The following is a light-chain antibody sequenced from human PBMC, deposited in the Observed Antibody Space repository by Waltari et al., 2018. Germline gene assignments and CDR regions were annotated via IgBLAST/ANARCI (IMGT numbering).Light chain of an antibody. CDR1: SSDVGDYNL. CDR2: EVN. CDR3: CSYAGTTSWL. V-gene: IGLV2-23*02. J-gene: IGLJ3*02. Sequence: QSVLTQPASVSGSPGQSITISCTGTSSDVGDYNLVSWYQQHAGQVPKLIIYEVNKRPSGFSTRFSGSRSGNTASLTISGLQAEDEATYFCCSYAGTTSWLFGGGTKVTVL.